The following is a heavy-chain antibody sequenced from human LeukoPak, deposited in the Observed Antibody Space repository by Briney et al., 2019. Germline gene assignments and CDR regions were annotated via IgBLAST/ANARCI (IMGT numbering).Heavy chain of an antibody. Sequence: GASVKVSCKASGYTFTSYGISWVRQAPGQGLEWMGWISAYNGNTNYAQKLQGRVPMTTDTSTSTAYMELRSLRSDDTAVYYCARDGPGYCSGGSCYSHFDYWGQGTLVTVSS. V-gene: IGHV1-18*01. D-gene: IGHD2-15*01. J-gene: IGHJ4*02. CDR1: GYTFTSYG. CDR2: ISAYNGNT. CDR3: ARDGPGYCSGGSCYSHFDY.